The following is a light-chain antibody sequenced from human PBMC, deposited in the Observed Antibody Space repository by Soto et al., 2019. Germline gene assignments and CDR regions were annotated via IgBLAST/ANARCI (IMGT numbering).Light chain of an antibody. Sequence: DIQMTQSPSTLSASVGDRVTITCRARQSISIWLAWYQQKPGKAPKLLIYDASILKSGVPSRFSGSGSGTEFTLTIRSLQPDDFATYYCQQYNDSFPYTFXQGTKVDIK. J-gene: IGKJ2*01. CDR1: QSISIW. V-gene: IGKV1-5*01. CDR3: QQYNDSFPYT. CDR2: DAS.